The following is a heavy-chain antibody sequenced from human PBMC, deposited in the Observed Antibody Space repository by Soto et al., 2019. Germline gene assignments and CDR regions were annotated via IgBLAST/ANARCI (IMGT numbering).Heavy chain of an antibody. D-gene: IGHD2-21*01. CDR3: GKDNVTEHNNAWPQGH. CDR1: GFTFSGYG. Sequence: GGSLRLSCAASGFTFSGYGMHWVRQAPGKGLGWEAAISNDGRTKYYADSVKGRFTISRDNSKGTLDLQMNSLRAEDTAISYCGKDNVTEHNNAWPQGHWSQGTLVTVAS. V-gene: IGHV3-30*18. J-gene: IGHJ4*02. CDR2: ISNDGRTK.